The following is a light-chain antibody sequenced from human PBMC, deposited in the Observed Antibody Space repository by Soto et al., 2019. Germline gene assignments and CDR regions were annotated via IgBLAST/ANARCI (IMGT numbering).Light chain of an antibody. Sequence: EIVLTQSPGTLSLSPGERATLSCRASQSVSSYLAWYQQKPSQAPRLLIYDASSRATGIPARFSGSGSATDFTLTISSLEPEDFAVYYCQQRGNWPPTFGQGTKLEIK. J-gene: IGKJ2*01. CDR1: QSVSSY. CDR2: DAS. V-gene: IGKV3-11*01. CDR3: QQRGNWPPT.